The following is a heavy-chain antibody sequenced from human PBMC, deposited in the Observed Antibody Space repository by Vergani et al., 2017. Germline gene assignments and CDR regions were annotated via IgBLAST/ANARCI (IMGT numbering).Heavy chain of an antibody. CDR1: GFTFSSYS. Sequence: EVQLVESGGGLVKPGGSLRLSCAASGFTFSSYSMNWVRQAPGKGLEWVSSISSSSSYIYYADSVKGRFTISRDNSKNTLYLQMNSLRAEDTAVYYCAGIYGSGSHDAFDIWGQGTMVTVSS. CDR2: ISSSSSYI. CDR3: AGIYGSGSHDAFDI. J-gene: IGHJ3*02. D-gene: IGHD3-10*01. V-gene: IGHV3-21*04.